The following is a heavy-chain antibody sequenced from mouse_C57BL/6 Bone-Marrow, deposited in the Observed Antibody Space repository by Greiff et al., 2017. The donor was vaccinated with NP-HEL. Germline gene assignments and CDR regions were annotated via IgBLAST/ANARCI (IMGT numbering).Heavy chain of an antibody. D-gene: IGHD2-3*01. CDR1: GFTFSSYA. CDR2: ISDGGSYT. V-gene: IGHV5-4*03. CDR3: ARGGLLHYDAMDY. J-gene: IGHJ4*01. Sequence: EVKLVESGGGLVKPGGSLKLSCAASGFTFSSYAMSWVRQTPEKRLEWVATISDGGSYTYYPDNVKGSFTISRDNAKNNLYLQMSHLKSEDTAMYYCARGGLLHYDAMDYWGQGTSVTVSS.